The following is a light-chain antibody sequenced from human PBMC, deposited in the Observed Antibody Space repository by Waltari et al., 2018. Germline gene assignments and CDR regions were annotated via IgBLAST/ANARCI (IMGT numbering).Light chain of an antibody. CDR1: QSIGPY. V-gene: IGKV3-11*01. J-gene: IGKJ5*01. Sequence: EIVLTQSPATLSLSPGETATLSCRASQSIGPYLAWYQQKPGQAPRLLIYDASNRATGIPARFRGSGSGTDFTLTISSLEPEDFAVYYCQQRSAWPLTFGQGTRLEIK. CDR2: DAS. CDR3: QQRSAWPLT.